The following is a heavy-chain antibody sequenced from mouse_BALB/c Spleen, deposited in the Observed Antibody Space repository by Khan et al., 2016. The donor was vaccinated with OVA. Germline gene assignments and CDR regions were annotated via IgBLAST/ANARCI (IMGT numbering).Heavy chain of an antibody. CDR1: GFTFSSFG. V-gene: IGHV5-17*02. J-gene: IGHJ1*01. CDR2: ISSGSSTI. CDR3: AKYGWWD. D-gene: IGHD1-1*01. Sequence: EVELVESGGGLVQPGGSRKLSCAASGFTFSSFGMHWVRQAPEKGLEWVAYISSGSSTIYYADTVKGRFTISRENPKNTLFLQMTSLRSEDTAMYYCAKYGWWDWGAGTTVTVSS.